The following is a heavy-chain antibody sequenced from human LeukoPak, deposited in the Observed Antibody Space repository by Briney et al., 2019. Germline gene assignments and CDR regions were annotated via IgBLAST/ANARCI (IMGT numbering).Heavy chain of an antibody. CDR3: ATDRPGGGWSFDY. D-gene: IGHD6-19*01. CDR1: GFIFSTYA. J-gene: IGHJ4*02. CDR2: IWYDGSNK. Sequence: PGGSLRLSCGASGFIFSTYAMHWVRQAPGKGLEWVTFIWYDGSNKYYADSVKGRFIISRDNSKNTPYLQMNSLRPEDTAVYYCATDRPGGGWSFDYWGQGTLVIVSS. V-gene: IGHV3-30*02.